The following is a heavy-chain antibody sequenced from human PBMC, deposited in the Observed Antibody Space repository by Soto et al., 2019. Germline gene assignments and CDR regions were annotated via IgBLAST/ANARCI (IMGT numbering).Heavy chain of an antibody. CDR3: AREPNAGLADY. CDR1: GFIFNRYA. Sequence: QVQLVQSGGGVVQPGRSLRLSCSASGFIFNRYAFHWVRQAPGKGLEWVAPISYDGSSQYYGDSVKGRFTISRDNSNNTLYLHISSLRTEDKAVYYCAREPNAGLADYWGQGTLVTVSS. J-gene: IGHJ4*02. D-gene: IGHD6-13*01. CDR2: ISYDGSSQ. V-gene: IGHV3-30*15.